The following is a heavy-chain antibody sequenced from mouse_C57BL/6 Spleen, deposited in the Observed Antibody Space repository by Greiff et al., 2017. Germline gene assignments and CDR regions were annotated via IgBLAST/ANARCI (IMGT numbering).Heavy chain of an antibody. CDR1: GFTFSSYT. D-gene: IGHD2-4*01. CDR2: ISGGGGNT. J-gene: IGHJ3*01. V-gene: IGHV5-9*01. CDR3: AREGLRRPFAY. Sequence: EVQGVESGGGLVKPGGSLKLSCAASGFTFSSYTMSWVRQTPEKRLEWVATISGGGGNTYYPDSVKGRFTISRDNAKNTLYLQMSSLRSEDTALYYCAREGLRRPFAYWGQGTLVTVSA.